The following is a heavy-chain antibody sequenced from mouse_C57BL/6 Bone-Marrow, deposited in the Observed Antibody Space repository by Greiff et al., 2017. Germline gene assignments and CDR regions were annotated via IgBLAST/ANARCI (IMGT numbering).Heavy chain of an antibody. V-gene: IGHV5-6*01. D-gene: IGHD1-1*01. CDR2: ISSGGSST. J-gene: IGHJ4*01. CDR1: GFTFSSYG. Sequence: EVMLVESGGDLVKPGGSLKLSCAASGFTFSSYGMSWVRQTPDKRLEWVATISSGGSSTYYPDSVKGRLTISRDNAKNTLYLTMRSLKSEDTAMYYCAGGSILYYYAMDYWGQGTSVTVSS. CDR3: AGGSILYYYAMDY.